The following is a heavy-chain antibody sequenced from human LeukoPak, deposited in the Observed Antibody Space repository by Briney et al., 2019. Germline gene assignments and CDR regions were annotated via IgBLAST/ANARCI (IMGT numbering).Heavy chain of an antibody. D-gene: IGHD5-18*01. V-gene: IGHV3-48*02. J-gene: IGHJ4*02. CDR1: GFTFSSYT. Sequence: GGSLTLSCAASGFTFSSYTMNWVRQAPGKGLQWVSTVSASSDIHYSDSVNGRFTISRDNARNSLYLQMNSLRDEDTAVYYCARDALHTAHFDYWGQGTLVTVSS. CDR2: VSASSDI. CDR3: ARDALHTAHFDY.